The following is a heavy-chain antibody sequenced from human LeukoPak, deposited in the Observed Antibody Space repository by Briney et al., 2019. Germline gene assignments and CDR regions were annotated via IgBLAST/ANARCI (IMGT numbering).Heavy chain of an antibody. J-gene: IGHJ4*02. Sequence: GGPLTHFCTVSGFTFSRLRKSCARPARGKGLEWVASIKQDGSEKYYVDSVKGRFTLSRDNATNSLYLQMHSLRAEDTAVYYCARIRVMDLYYFNYWGQGTLVTVSS. V-gene: IGHV3-7*01. CDR2: IKQDGSEK. D-gene: IGHD3-10*01. CDR3: ARIRVMDLYYFNY. CDR1: GFTFSRLR.